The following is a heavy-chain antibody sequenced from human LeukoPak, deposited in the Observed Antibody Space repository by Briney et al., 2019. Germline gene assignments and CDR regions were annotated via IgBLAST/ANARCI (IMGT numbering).Heavy chain of an antibody. CDR1: GGSFSGYY. Sequence: PSETLSLTCAVSGGSFSGYYWSWIRQPPGKGLEWVGEINHSGSTNYNTYLQSRVTISLDKSKNQFSLKRSSVTAGDTALYYCARGKYYYDSSGYYYFDYGGRGTLVSV. CDR3: ARGKYYYDSSGYYYFDY. V-gene: IGHV4-34*01. D-gene: IGHD3-22*01. J-gene: IGHJ4*02. CDR2: INHSGST.